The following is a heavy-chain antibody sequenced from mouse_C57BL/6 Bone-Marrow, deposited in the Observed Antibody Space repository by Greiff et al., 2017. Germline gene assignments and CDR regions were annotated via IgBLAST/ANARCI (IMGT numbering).Heavy chain of an antibody. Sequence: VQLQQPGAELVKPGASVKLSCKASGYTFTSYWMQWVKQRPGQGLEWIGEIDPSDSYTNYNQKFKGKATLTVATSSSTAYMQLSSLTSGDSAVYYCARDAYDYDGDYYAMDYWGQGTSVTVSS. D-gene: IGHD2-4*01. CDR3: ARDAYDYDGDYYAMDY. V-gene: IGHV1-50*01. J-gene: IGHJ4*01. CDR1: GYTFTSYW. CDR2: IDPSDSYT.